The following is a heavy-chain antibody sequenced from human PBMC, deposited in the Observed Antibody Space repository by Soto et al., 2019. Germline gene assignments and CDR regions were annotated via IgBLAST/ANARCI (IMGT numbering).Heavy chain of an antibody. Sequence: QVQLQQWGAGLLKPSETLSLTCAVYGGSFSGYYWSWIRQPPGKGLEWIGEINHSGSTNYNPSLKRRVTISVDTSKNQFSLKLSSVTAADTAVYYCARHDYGDNDAFDIWGQGTMVTVSS. CDR1: GGSFSGYY. CDR3: ARHDYGDNDAFDI. J-gene: IGHJ3*02. V-gene: IGHV4-34*01. CDR2: INHSGST. D-gene: IGHD4-17*01.